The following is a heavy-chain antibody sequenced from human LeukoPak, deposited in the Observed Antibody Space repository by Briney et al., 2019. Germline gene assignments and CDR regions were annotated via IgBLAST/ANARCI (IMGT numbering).Heavy chain of an antibody. CDR3: ARAFVVVVAATGPAPDYYYGMDV. J-gene: IGHJ6*02. V-gene: IGHV4-39*01. Sequence: PSETLSPTCTVSGGSISSGSYYWGWIRQPPGKGLEWIGSIYYSGSTYYNPSLKSRVTISVDTSKNQFSLKLSSVTAADTAVYYCARAFVVVVAATGPAPDYYYGMDVWGQGTTVTVSS. CDR1: GGSISSGSYY. D-gene: IGHD2-15*01. CDR2: IYYSGST.